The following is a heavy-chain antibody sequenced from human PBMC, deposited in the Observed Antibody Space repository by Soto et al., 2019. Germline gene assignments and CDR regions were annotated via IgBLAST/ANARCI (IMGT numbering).Heavy chain of an antibody. V-gene: IGHV4-59*08. J-gene: IGHJ4*02. CDR1: GGSISSYY. CDR2: IYYSGST. D-gene: IGHD2-15*01. Sequence: SETLSLTCTVSGGSISSYYWSWIRQPPGKGLEWIGYIYYSGSTNYNPSLKSRVTISVDTSKNQFSLKMSSVTAADTAVYYCARLKNLSGGSGYGGYWGQGTLVTVS. CDR3: ARLKNLSGGSGYGGY.